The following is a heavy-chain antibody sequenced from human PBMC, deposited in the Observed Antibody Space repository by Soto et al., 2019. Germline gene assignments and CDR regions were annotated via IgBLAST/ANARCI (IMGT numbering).Heavy chain of an antibody. Sequence: EVQVLDSGGGLVQPGGSLRLSCAASGFTFNNYAMNWVRQAPGKGLEWVATISATGGSTYYADSVKGRFTISRDNSKNTLYWQMKGRRVEDTAVYYCAKDRLAGNFDYWGQGTQVTVSS. CDR2: ISATGGST. CDR3: AKDRLAGNFDY. V-gene: IGHV3-23*01. J-gene: IGHJ4*02. CDR1: GFTFNNYA.